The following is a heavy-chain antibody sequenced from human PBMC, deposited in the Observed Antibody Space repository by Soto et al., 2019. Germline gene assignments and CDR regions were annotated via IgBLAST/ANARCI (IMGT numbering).Heavy chain of an antibody. CDR2: IYTSGST. Sequence: WETLSLTCTVSGVSISSYYWSWIRQPAGKGLEWIGRIYTSGSTNYNPSLKSRVTMSVDTSKNQFSLKLSSVTAADTAVYYCARVDTAMVKLAFDIWGQGTRVTVSS. D-gene: IGHD5-18*01. CDR1: GVSISSYY. V-gene: IGHV4-4*07. J-gene: IGHJ3*02. CDR3: ARVDTAMVKLAFDI.